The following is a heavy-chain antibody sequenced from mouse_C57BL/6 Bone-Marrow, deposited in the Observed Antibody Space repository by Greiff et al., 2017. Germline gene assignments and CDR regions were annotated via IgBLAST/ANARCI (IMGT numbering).Heavy chain of an antibody. J-gene: IGHJ2*01. Sequence: VQLKESGPELVKPGASVKIPCKASGYTFTDYNMDWVKQSHGKSLEWIGDINPNNGGTIYNQKFKGKATLTVDKSSSTAYMELRSLTSEDTAVYYCARYYYGSSFPFDYWGQGTTLTVSS. CDR1: GYTFTDYN. D-gene: IGHD1-1*01. CDR2: INPNNGGT. V-gene: IGHV1-18*01. CDR3: ARYYYGSSFPFDY.